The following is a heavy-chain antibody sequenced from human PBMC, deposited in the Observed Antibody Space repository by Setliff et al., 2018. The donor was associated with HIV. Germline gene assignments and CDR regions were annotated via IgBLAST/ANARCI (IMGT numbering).Heavy chain of an antibody. Sequence: GGSLRLSCSASGFTFSSYAMHWVRQAPGKGLEYVSAISSNGGSTYYADSVKGRFTISRDNSKNTLYLQMSGLRVEDTAVYYCVKAVIVVIPAAIFDYWGQGTLVTVSS. D-gene: IGHD2-2*01. V-gene: IGHV3-64D*09. CDR3: VKAVIVVIPAAIFDY. CDR1: GFTFSSYA. CDR2: ISSNGGST. J-gene: IGHJ4*02.